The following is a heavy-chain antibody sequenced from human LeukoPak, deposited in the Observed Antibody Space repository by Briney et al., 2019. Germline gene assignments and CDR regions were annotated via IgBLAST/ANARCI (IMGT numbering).Heavy chain of an antibody. CDR2: MNPNSGNT. V-gene: IGHV1-8*01. J-gene: IGHJ6*02. CDR1: GYTFTSYD. Sequence: ASVKVPCKASGYTFTSYDINWVRQATGQGLEWMGWMNPNSGNTGYAQKFQGRVTMTRNTSISTAYMELSSLRSEDTAVYYCARGGNEYDFWSAYYYYGMDVWGQGTTVTVSS. D-gene: IGHD3-3*01. CDR3: ARGGNEYDFWSAYYYYGMDV.